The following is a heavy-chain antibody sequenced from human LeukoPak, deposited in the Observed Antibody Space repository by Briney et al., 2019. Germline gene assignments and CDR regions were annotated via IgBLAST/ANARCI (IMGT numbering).Heavy chain of an antibody. CDR3: ARVGYGETDFDY. CDR2: ISSSSSYI. CDR1: GFTFSSYS. D-gene: IGHD4-17*01. J-gene: IGHJ4*02. V-gene: IGHV3-21*01. Sequence: PGGSLRLSCAASGFTFSSYSMNWVRQAPGKGLEWVSSISSSSSYIYYADSVKGRFTISRDNAKNPLYLQMNSLRAEDTAVYYCARVGYGETDFDYWGQGTLVTVSS.